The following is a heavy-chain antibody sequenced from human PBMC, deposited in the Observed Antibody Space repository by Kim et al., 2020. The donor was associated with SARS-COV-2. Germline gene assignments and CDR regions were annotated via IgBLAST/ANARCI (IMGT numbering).Heavy chain of an antibody. J-gene: IGHJ6*01. CDR2: AYYICNT. V-gene: IGHV4-39*01. CDR1: RRSLSSSSYY. D-gene: IGHD1-20*01. Sequence: SYTLSLTCTVSRRSLSSSSYYWGWIRQPPVNGLDWIGTAYYICNTYYNLSFKSLVPISVYTSKNQFSLNLGSVTSPDTAVFYCARRQRYMCCSYDPSYY. CDR3: ARRQRYMCCSYDPSYY.